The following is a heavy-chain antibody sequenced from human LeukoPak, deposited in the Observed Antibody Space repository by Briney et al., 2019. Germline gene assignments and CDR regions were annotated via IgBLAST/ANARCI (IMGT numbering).Heavy chain of an antibody. CDR1: GFTFSYYA. V-gene: IGHV3-23*01. CDR2: ISGSDGST. J-gene: IGHJ4*02. D-gene: IGHD4-11*01. Sequence: GGSLRLSCAASGFTFSYYAMNWVRRAPGKGLEWVSAISGSDGSTYYADSVKGRFTISRDNSKNTLYLQMNSLRAEDTAVYYCAKAGDYSYFDYWGQGTLVTVSS. CDR3: AKAGDYSYFDY.